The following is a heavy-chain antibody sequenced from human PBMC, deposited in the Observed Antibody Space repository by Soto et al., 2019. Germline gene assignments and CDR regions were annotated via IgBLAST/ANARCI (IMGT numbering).Heavy chain of an antibody. V-gene: IGHV4-61*01. J-gene: IGHJ4*02. CDR2: IYYSGST. CDR3: AREEVWNGRIDY. Sequence: PSETLSLTCTVSGGSVSSGSYYWSWIRQPPGKGLEWIGYIYYSGSTNYNPSLKSRVTTSVDTSKNQFSLKLSSVTAADTAVYYCAREEVWNGRIDYWGQGTLVTVSS. D-gene: IGHD1-1*01. CDR1: GGSVSSGSYY.